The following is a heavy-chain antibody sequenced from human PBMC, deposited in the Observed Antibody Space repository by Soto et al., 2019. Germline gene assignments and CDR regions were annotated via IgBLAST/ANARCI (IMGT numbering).Heavy chain of an antibody. CDR3: EREPPITQKLRGAPLMDF. CDR2: ISVYNGET. Sequence: HVQMVQSGGEVKKPGASVKVSCKGSGYSFASHGISWVRQAPGQGLEWMGWISVYNGETIFWRKFQGRVSMTTDTSTSTAYMELSSLTNDDTAVYFCEREPPITQKLRGAPLMDFWGQGTTVTVSS. D-gene: IGHD1-20*01. CDR1: GYSFASHG. J-gene: IGHJ6*02. V-gene: IGHV1-18*04.